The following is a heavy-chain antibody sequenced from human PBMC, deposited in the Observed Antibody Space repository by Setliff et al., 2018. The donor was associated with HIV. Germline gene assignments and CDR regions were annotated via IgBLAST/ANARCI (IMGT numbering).Heavy chain of an antibody. V-gene: IGHV4-34*01. CDR1: GGSITGYY. Sequence: PSETLSLTCGVYGGSITGYYWSWVRRPPGKGLEWIGEINHSGGTNYNPSLKSRVTISVDTSKNQFSLKLTSVTAADTAVYYCARYKYFYDSGGRGLDYWGQGTLVTVSS. D-gene: IGHD3-22*01. CDR3: ARYKYFYDSGGRGLDY. CDR2: INHSGGT. J-gene: IGHJ4*02.